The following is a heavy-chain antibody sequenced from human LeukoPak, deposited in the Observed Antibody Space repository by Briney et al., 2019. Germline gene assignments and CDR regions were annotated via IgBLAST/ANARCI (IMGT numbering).Heavy chain of an antibody. CDR3: ARQTSGDYFYYYYYVDV. J-gene: IGHJ6*03. V-gene: IGHV4-38-2*02. Sequence: SETLSLTCTVSGYSISSGYLWGWIRQSPGKGLEWIGSIYYSGSTYYNPSLKSRVTISVDTSKNQFSLKLSSVTAADTAVYYCARQTSGDYFYYYYYVDVWGKGTTVTISS. D-gene: IGHD4-17*01. CDR2: IYYSGST. CDR1: GYSISSGYL.